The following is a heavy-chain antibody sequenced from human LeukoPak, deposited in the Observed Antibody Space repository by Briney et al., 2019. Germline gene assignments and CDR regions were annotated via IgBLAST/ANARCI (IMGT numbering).Heavy chain of an antibody. D-gene: IGHD6-6*01. CDR3: ARVTIAARPKGWFDP. CDR1: GYTFTSYY. V-gene: IGHV1-46*01. J-gene: IGHJ5*02. Sequence: VASVKVSCKASGYTFTSYYMHWVGQAAGQGLEGMGISNSSGGSTSYAQKFQGRVSVGRATSKSTVYMELSSLRSEHTAVYYCARVTIAARPKGWFDPWGQGTLVTVSS. CDR2: SNSSGGST.